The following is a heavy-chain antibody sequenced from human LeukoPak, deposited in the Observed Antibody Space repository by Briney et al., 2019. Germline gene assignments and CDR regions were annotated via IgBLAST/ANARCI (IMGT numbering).Heavy chain of an antibody. D-gene: IGHD6-6*01. CDR1: GGSISSSNW. V-gene: IGHV4-4*02. Sequence: SETLSLTCAVSGGSISSSNWWSWVRQPPGKGLEWIGYIYYSGSTYYNPSLKSRVTISVDTSKNQFSLKLSSVTAADTAVYYCAREGVAARGSHYYGMDVWGQGTTVTVSS. J-gene: IGHJ6*02. CDR2: IYYSGST. CDR3: AREGVAARGSHYYGMDV.